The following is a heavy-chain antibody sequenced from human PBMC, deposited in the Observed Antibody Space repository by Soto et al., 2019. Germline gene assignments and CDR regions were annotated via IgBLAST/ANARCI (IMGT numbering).Heavy chain of an antibody. Sequence: SVKVSCKASGGTFSSYAISWVRQAPGQGLEWMGGIIPIFGTANYAQKFQGRVTITADESTSTAYMELSSLRSEDTAVYYCARDYYGSGSYYPFDYWGQGTLVTVSS. D-gene: IGHD3-10*01. J-gene: IGHJ4*02. CDR2: IIPIFGTA. CDR1: GGTFSSYA. CDR3: ARDYYGSGSYYPFDY. V-gene: IGHV1-69*13.